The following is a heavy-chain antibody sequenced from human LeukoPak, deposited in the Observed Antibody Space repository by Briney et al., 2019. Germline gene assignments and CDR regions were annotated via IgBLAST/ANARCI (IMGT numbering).Heavy chain of an antibody. V-gene: IGHV3-30*04. J-gene: IGHJ4*02. CDR1: GSTFSSYA. D-gene: IGHD3-9*01. CDR2: IPYDGSNK. CDR3: ARVILRYFDWLLQRPLDY. Sequence: GASLRLSCPASGSTFSSYAMHWVRQAPGEGLEWQPVIPYDGSNKYYADSVKGRFTISRDNSKNTLYLQMNSLRAEDTAVYYCARVILRYFDWLLQRPLDYWGQGTLVTVSS.